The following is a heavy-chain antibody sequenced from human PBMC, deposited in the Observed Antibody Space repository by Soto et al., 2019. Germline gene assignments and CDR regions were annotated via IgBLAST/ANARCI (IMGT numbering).Heavy chain of an antibody. Sequence: EVQLLESGGGLVQPGGSLRLSCAASGFTFSSYAMSWVRQAPGKGLEWVSIISGSGGSTYYADSVKGRFTISRDNSKNTLYLQMNSLRAEDTAVCYCAKDQQQWLVPTDYWGQGTLVTVSS. CDR2: ISGSGGST. CDR3: AKDQQQWLVPTDY. D-gene: IGHD6-19*01. V-gene: IGHV3-23*01. CDR1: GFTFSSYA. J-gene: IGHJ4*02.